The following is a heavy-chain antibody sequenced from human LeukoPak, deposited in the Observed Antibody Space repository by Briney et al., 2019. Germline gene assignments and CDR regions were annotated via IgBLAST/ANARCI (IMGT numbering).Heavy chain of an antibody. D-gene: IGHD2-2*01. CDR3: ARSTSYHFDS. CDR1: GFTVSTNY. CDR2: IYAGGAA. V-gene: IGHV3-53*01. J-gene: IGHJ4*02. Sequence: PGGSLRLSCAASGFTVSTNYLSWVRQAPGQGLEWVSVIYAGGAAYYADYVKGRFTISRDTSNNTLILQMHRPGVEDTAVYYCARSTSYHFDSWGQGTLVTVSS.